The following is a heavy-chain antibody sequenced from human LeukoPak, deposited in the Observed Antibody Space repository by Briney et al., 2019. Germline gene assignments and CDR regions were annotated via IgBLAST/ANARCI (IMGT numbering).Heavy chain of an antibody. CDR1: GYTFTGYY. J-gene: IGHJ5*02. V-gene: IGHV1-2*02. Sequence: ASVKVSCKASGYTFTGYYIYWLRQAPGQGLEWMGWINPNSGGTKYAQKFQGRVTMTRDTTISTTYMELSNLRSDDAAVYYCARGPANWLDPWGQGTLVAVSS. CDR3: ARGPANWLDP. CDR2: INPNSGGT.